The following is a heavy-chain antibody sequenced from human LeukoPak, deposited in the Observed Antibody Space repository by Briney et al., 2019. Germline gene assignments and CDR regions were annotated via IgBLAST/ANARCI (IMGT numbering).Heavy chain of an antibody. J-gene: IGHJ4*02. Sequence: PGGSLRLSCAASGFTIYTNYMSWVRQAPGRGLEWVSVIYSGGSTYYADSVKGRFTISRDNSKNTLYLQMNSLRVEDTAMYYCARGVSSSWSTFDYWAREPWSSSPQ. CDR2: IYSGGST. V-gene: IGHV3-53*01. D-gene: IGHD6-13*01. CDR3: ARGVSSSWSTFDY. CDR1: GFTIYTNY.